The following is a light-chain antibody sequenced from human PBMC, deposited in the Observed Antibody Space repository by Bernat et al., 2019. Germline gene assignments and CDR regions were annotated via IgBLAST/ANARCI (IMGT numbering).Light chain of an antibody. CDR2: DVS. CDR1: GSNIGLYNY. V-gene: IGLV2-11*01. J-gene: IGLJ2*01. CDR3: CSYAGSNTLI. Sequence: QSALTQPRSVSGSPGQSVTISCTGTGSNIGLYNYISWYQLHPGKAPKFIIYDVSNRPSGVPDRFSGSKSGNTASLTISGLQAEDEADYYFCSYAGSNTLIFGGGTKVPVL.